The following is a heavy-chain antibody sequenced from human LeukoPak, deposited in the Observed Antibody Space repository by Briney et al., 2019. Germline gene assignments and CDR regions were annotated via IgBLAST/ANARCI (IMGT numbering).Heavy chain of an antibody. V-gene: IGHV4-34*01. CDR2: INHSGST. J-gene: IGHJ4*02. CDR3: ARSPRWVGDYVWGSCHPPHYFDY. CDR1: GGSFSGYY. D-gene: IGHD3-16*01. Sequence: SETLSLTCAVYGGSFSGYYWSWIRQPPGKGLEWIGEINHSGSTNYNPSLKSRVTISVDTSKNQFSLKLSSVTAADTAVYYCARSPRWVGDYVWGSCHPPHYFDYWGQGTLVTVSS.